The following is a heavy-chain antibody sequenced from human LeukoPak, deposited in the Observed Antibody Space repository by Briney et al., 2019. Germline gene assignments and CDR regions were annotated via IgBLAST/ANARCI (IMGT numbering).Heavy chain of an antibody. Sequence: ASVKVSCKASGYTFTSYGISWVRQAPGQGLEWMGWISAYNGNTNYAQKLQDRVTMTTDTSTSTAYMELRSLRSDDTAVYYCARDPVRKNIVVRGFDIWGQGTMVTVSS. CDR2: ISAYNGNT. V-gene: IGHV1-18*04. CDR1: GYTFTSYG. D-gene: IGHD2-2*01. CDR3: ARDPVRKNIVVRGFDI. J-gene: IGHJ3*02.